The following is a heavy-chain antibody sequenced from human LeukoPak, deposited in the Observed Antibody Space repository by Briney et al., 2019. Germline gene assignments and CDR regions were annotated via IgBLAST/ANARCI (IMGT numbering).Heavy chain of an antibody. CDR2: ISAYNGNT. CDR1: GYTFTSYG. D-gene: IGHD6-13*01. J-gene: IGHJ4*02. Sequence: ASVNVSCKASGYTFTSYGISWVRQAPGQGLEWMGWISAYNGNTHYAQKFQGRVTMTADTSTSTAYMELRSLTSDDTAVYYCARGGAGTHDDWGQGTLVTVSS. CDR3: ARGGAGTHDD. V-gene: IGHV1-18*01.